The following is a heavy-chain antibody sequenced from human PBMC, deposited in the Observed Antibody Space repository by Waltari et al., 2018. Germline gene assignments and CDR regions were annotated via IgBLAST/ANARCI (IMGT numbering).Heavy chain of an antibody. CDR2: IRGSGGST. Sequence: EVQLVESGGGLVQPGGSLRLSCAASGFTFSSYAMSWVRQAPGKGLELVSAIRGSGGSTYYADSVKGRFTISRDNSKNTLYLQMNSLRAEDTAVYYCAKTEGPPIDAFDIWGQGTMVTVSS. CDR1: GFTFSSYA. V-gene: IGHV3-23*04. J-gene: IGHJ3*02. CDR3: AKTEGPPIDAFDI.